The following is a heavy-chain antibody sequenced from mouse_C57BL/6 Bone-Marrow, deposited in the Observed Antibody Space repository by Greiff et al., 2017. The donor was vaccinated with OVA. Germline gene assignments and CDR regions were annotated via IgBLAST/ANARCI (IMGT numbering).Heavy chain of an antibody. CDR1: GFTFSSYG. CDR3: ARQRDSFYAMDY. J-gene: IGHJ4*01. CDR2: ISSGGSYT. Sequence: DVHLVESGGDLVKPGGSLKLSCAASGFTFSSYGMSWVRQTPDKRLEWVATISSGGSYTYYPDSVKGRFTISRDNAKNTLYLQMSSLKSEDTAMYYCARQRDSFYAMDYWGQGTSVTVSS. V-gene: IGHV5-6*01.